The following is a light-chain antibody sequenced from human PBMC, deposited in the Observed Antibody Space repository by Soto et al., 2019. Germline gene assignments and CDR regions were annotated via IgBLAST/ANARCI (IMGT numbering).Light chain of an antibody. CDR2: AAS. CDR1: QGISSY. Sequence: DIQLTQSPSFLSASVGDRVTITCRASQGISSYLAWYQQKPGKAPKLLIYAASTLQSGVPSRFSSSGSETEFTLTISSLQPEDFATYYCQQLNSYPRTFGQGTKLEIK. CDR3: QQLNSYPRT. J-gene: IGKJ2*01. V-gene: IGKV1-9*01.